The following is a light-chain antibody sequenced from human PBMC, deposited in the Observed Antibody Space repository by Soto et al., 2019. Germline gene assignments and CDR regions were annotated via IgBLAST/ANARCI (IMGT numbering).Light chain of an antibody. CDR1: QSVNSNY. CDR3: QQRSNWPYT. J-gene: IGKJ2*01. CDR2: GAS. Sequence: EIVLTQSPGTLSLSPGERATLSCRASQSVNSNYLAWYQQKPGQRPRILIYGASSRATGIPDRFSGSGSGTDFTLTISSLEPEDFAVYYCQQRSNWPYTFGQGTKLEIK. V-gene: IGKV3D-20*02.